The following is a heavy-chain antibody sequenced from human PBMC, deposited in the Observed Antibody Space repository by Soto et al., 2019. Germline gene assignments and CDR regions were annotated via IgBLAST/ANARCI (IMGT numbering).Heavy chain of an antibody. V-gene: IGHV3-30*18. CDR2: ISDDGSNQ. Sequence: QVQLVESGGGVVQPARSLRLSCSVSGFTFSNFGMHWVRRAPGKGREWVTTISDDGSNQYYADSVKGRFTISRDNSKDTLYLQMNSLRAEDTAVYYCAKARYSSGAGSLDYWGQGTLVTVSS. D-gene: IGHD6-19*01. CDR3: AKARYSSGAGSLDY. J-gene: IGHJ4*02. CDR1: GFTFSNFG.